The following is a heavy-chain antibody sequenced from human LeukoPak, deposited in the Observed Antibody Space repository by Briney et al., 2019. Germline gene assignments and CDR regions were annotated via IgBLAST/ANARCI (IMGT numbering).Heavy chain of an antibody. CDR3: ARGSSGGNPVNY. V-gene: IGHV1-69*13. CDR1: GGSIRTYA. CDR2: IVPVFGAP. D-gene: IGHD4-23*01. Sequence: ASMKVSCKVSGGSIRTYAINWVRQAPGIGLEWMGEIVPVFGAPTYAQKFQGRVTFTADESTNTAYMDLSSLRSEDTAVYYCARGSSGGNPVNYWGQGTLVTVSS. J-gene: IGHJ4*02.